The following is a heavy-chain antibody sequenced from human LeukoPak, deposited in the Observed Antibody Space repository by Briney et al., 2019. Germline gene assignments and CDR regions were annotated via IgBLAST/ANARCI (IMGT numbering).Heavy chain of an antibody. CDR2: INHSGTT. Sequence: MPSEPLSLTCGVYGESFSDYFWNWIRQPPGKGLEWIGEINHSGTTNYNPSLKSRVTMLVDTSKKRFSLKLSSVSAADRAVYYCARGRKVADDLVILLSATVLAEDWFDPWGQGTLVTVSS. CDR1: GESFSDYF. CDR3: ARGRKVADDLVILLSATVLAEDWFDP. J-gene: IGHJ5*02. V-gene: IGHV4-34*01. D-gene: IGHD2/OR15-2a*01.